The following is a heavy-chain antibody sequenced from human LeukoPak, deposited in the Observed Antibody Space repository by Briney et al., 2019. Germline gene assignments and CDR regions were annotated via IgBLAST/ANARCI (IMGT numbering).Heavy chain of an antibody. V-gene: IGHV1-8*01. D-gene: IGHD1-26*01. J-gene: IGHJ3*02. Sequence: GASVKVSCKASGYTFTSYDINWVRQASGQGLEWMGWMNPNSGNTGYAQKFQGRVTITADESTSTAYMELSSLRSEDTAVYYCARDLRAYRAYDAFDIWGQGTMVTVSS. CDR3: ARDLRAYRAYDAFDI. CDR1: GYTFTSYD. CDR2: MNPNSGNT.